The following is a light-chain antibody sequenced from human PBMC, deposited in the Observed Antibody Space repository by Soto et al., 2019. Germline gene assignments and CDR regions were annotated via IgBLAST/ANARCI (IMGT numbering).Light chain of an antibody. CDR1: QSVNIY. V-gene: IGKV3-20*01. Sequence: EIVLTQSPGTLSFSPFDGATLSFRASQSVNIYLAWYQQKPGQAPRLLIYGASSRATGIPDRFSGSGSGTDFTLTISRLEPEDFATYYCQQSYNTLLTFGGGTKVDIK. CDR3: QQSYNTLLT. J-gene: IGKJ4*01. CDR2: GAS.